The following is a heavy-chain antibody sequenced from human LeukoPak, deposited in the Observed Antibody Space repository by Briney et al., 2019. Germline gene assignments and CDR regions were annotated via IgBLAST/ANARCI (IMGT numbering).Heavy chain of an antibody. Sequence: SETLSLTCTVSGDSFSYFYWSWIRQPPGKGLEWIGYIYNSGSTNYNPSLRSRVTISLDTSKNQFSLKLSSVTAADTAVYYCARGVVAAAGRTFDFWGQGTLVTVSS. D-gene: IGHD6-13*01. CDR1: GDSFSYFY. J-gene: IGHJ4*02. CDR2: IYNSGST. V-gene: IGHV4-59*01. CDR3: ARGVVAAAGRTFDF.